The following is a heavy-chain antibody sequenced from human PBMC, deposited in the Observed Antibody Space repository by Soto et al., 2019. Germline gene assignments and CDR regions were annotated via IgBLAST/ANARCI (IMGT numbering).Heavy chain of an antibody. J-gene: IGHJ4*02. CDR1: GFTLSSYS. CDR3: AKVSRPSRVSTPDFDY. Sequence: QVQLVESGGGVVQPGTSLRLSCVASGFTLSSYSIHWVRQAPGKGLDWVAVISYDGNSQFYGDSVKGRFIVSRDNSRYTLYLQLNNLQAEDTAVYYCAKVSRPSRVSTPDFDYWGQGTLVTVSS. V-gene: IGHV3-30-3*01. D-gene: IGHD3-10*01. CDR2: ISYDGNSQ.